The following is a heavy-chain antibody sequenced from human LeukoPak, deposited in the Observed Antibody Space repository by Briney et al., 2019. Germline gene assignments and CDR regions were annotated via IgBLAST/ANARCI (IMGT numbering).Heavy chain of an antibody. J-gene: IGHJ4*02. CDR1: GFTFRSYW. V-gene: IGHV3-7*05. D-gene: IGHD2-15*01. CDR3: ARDLSQSRYCSGGSCYYY. Sequence: GGSLRLSCAASGFTFRSYWMSWVRQAPGKGLEWVANIKKDGSEKYYADSVKGRFTISSDNSKNTLYLQMNSLRAEDTAVYYCARDLSQSRYCSGGSCYYYWGQGTLVTVSS. CDR2: IKKDGSEK.